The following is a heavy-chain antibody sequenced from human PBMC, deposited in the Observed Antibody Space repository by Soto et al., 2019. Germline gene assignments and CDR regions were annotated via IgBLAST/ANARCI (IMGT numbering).Heavy chain of an antibody. CDR3: AHRRGYYDSSGYLGY. Sequence: QITLKESGPTLVKPTQTLTLTCTFSGFSLSTSGVGVGWIRQPPGQALEGLALIYWDDDKRYSPSLKSRLTIHKDNSKNQVVLTMTNMDPVDTATYYCAHRRGYYDSSGYLGYWGQGTLVTVSS. CDR2: IYWDDDK. D-gene: IGHD3-22*01. V-gene: IGHV2-5*02. J-gene: IGHJ4*02. CDR1: GFSLSTSGVG.